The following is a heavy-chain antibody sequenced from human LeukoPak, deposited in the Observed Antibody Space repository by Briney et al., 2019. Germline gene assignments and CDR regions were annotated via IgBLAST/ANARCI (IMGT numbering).Heavy chain of an antibody. CDR1: GFTFSSSA. J-gene: IGHJ4*02. V-gene: IGHV3-30-3*02. CDR2: ISYDGSNK. CDR3: AKFLDSSGWYPKDY. Sequence: GGSLRLSCAASGFTFSSSAMHWVRQAPGKGLEWVAVISYDGSNKYYADSVKGRFTISRDNSKNTLYLQMNSLRAEDTAVYYCAKFLDSSGWYPKDYWGQGTLVTVSS. D-gene: IGHD6-19*01.